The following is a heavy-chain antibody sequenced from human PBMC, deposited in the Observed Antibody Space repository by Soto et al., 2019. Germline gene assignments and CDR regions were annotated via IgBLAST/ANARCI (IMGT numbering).Heavy chain of an antibody. CDR2: ISYDGSNK. CDR1: GFTFSSYA. V-gene: IGHV3-30-3*01. Sequence: GGSLRLSCAASGFTFSSYAMHWVRQAPGEGLEWVAVISYDGSNKYYADSVKGRFTISRDNSKNTLYLQMNSLRAEDTAVYYCARARAANNWFDPWGQGTLVTVSS. D-gene: IGHD2-15*01. CDR3: ARARAANNWFDP. J-gene: IGHJ5*02.